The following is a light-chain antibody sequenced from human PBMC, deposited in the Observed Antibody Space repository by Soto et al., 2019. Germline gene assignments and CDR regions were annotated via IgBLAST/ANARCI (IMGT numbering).Light chain of an antibody. CDR3: ISYAGSNNFVV. V-gene: IGLV2-8*01. Sequence: QSALTQPPSASGSPGQSVTISCTGTSSDVGGYNYVSWFRQHPGKAPKLMIYEVTKRPSGVPDRFSGSKSGNTASLTVSGLQAEGEADYYCISYAGSNNFVVFGGGTKLTVL. J-gene: IGLJ2*01. CDR1: SSDVGGYNY. CDR2: EVT.